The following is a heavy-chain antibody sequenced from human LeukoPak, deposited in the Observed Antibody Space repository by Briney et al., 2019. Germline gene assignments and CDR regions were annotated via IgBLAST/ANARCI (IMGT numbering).Heavy chain of an antibody. J-gene: IGHJ4*02. V-gene: IGHV3-23*01. D-gene: IGHD6-19*01. CDR2: ISGSGGST. CDR3: ARTPLEAVAGYFFDY. Sequence: GGSLRLSCAASGFTFSSYAMSWVRQAPGKGLEWVSGISGSGGSTNYADSVKGRFTISRDNSKNTLYLQMNSLGPEDTAVYYCARTPLEAVAGYFFDYWGQGTLVTVSS. CDR1: GFTFSSYA.